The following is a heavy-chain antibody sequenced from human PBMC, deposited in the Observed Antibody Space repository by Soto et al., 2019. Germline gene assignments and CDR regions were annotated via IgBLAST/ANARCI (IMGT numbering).Heavy chain of an antibody. D-gene: IGHD6-13*01. J-gene: IGHJ5*02. V-gene: IGHV3-23*01. CDR3: VYSSSSWEYNWFDP. Sequence: GGSLRLSCAASGFTFSSYAMSWVRQAPGKGLEWVSAISGSGGSTYYADSVKGRFTISRDNSKNTLYLQMNSLRAEDTAVYYCVYSSSSWEYNWFDPWGQGTLVTVSS. CDR1: GFTFSSYA. CDR2: ISGSGGST.